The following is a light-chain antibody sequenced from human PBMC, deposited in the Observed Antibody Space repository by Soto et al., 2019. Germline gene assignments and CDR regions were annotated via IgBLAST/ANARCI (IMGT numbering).Light chain of an antibody. CDR1: QSVSSN. V-gene: IGKV3-15*01. Sequence: EIMMTQSPATLSVSTGERATLPCRASQSVSSNLAWYQQKPGQAPRLLIYDASTRAPGFPARFSGSGSGTEFTLTISSLQSEDFAVYYCQQRSNWPPITFGQGTRLEVK. CDR3: QQRSNWPPIT. J-gene: IGKJ5*01. CDR2: DAS.